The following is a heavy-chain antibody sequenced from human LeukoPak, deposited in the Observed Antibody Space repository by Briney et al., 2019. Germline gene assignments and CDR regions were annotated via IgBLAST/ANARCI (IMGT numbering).Heavy chain of an antibody. Sequence: SETLSRTCTVSDGSISSSSYYWGWIRQPPGKGLEWIGSIYYSGSTYYNPSLKSRVTISVDTSKNQFSLKLSSVTAADTAVYYCARHRGYYDILTGYFRWFDPWGQGTLVTVSS. CDR1: DGSISSSSYY. CDR3: ARHRGYYDILTGYFRWFDP. V-gene: IGHV4-39*01. J-gene: IGHJ5*02. CDR2: IYYSGST. D-gene: IGHD3-9*01.